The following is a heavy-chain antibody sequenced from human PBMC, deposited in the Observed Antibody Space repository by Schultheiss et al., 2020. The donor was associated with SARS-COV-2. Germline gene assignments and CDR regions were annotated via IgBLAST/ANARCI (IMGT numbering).Heavy chain of an antibody. J-gene: IGHJ4*02. V-gene: IGHV5-51*01. CDR1: GYSFTSYW. CDR3: ASSKRILWWSPY. Sequence: GGSLRLSCKGSGYSFTSYWIGWVRQMPGKGLEWMGIIYPGDSDTRYSPSFQGQVTISADKSISTAYLQWSSLKASDTAMYYCASSKRILWWSPYWGQGTLVTVSS. D-gene: IGHD2-21*01. CDR2: IYPGDSDT.